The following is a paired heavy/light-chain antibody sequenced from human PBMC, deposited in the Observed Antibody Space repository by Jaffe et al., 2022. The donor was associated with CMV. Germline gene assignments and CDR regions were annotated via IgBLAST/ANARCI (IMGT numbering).Light chain of an antibody. Sequence: AIQMTQSPSSLSASVGDRVTITCRASQDIRNDLAWYQQKPGKAPKLLIYTASSLQSGVPSRFSGSGSGTDFTLTITNLQPEDFAIYYCLQDHNYPYIFGQGTRLELK. CDR3: LQDHNYPYI. V-gene: IGKV1-6*01. CDR1: QDIRND. J-gene: IGKJ2*01. CDR2: TAS.
Heavy chain of an antibody. J-gene: IGHJ4*02. CDR3: ARDRGDY. CDR2: IYSGGAT. CDR1: GFTVSTHY. V-gene: IGHV3-53*02. Sequence: EVQLVETGGGLIQPGGSLKLSCAASGFTVSTHYIRWVRQAPGKGLEWVSVIYSGGATHYADSVKGRFTISRDNFRNILYLQMNSLRTEDTAIYYCARDRGDYWGQGTLVIVSP.